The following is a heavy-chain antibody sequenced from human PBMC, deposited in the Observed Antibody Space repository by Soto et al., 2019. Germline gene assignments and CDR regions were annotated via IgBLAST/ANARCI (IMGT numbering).Heavy chain of an antibody. CDR3: TTDGGFLEWLLFYMDV. J-gene: IGHJ6*03. CDR1: GFTFSNAW. D-gene: IGHD3-3*01. Sequence: VQLVESGGGLVKPGGSLRLSCAASGFTFSNAWMSWVRQAPGKGLEWVGRIKSKTDGGTTDYAAPVKGRFTISRDDSKNTLYLQMNSLKTEDTAVYYCTTDGGFLEWLLFYMDVWGKGTTVTVSS. V-gene: IGHV3-15*01. CDR2: IKSKTDGGTT.